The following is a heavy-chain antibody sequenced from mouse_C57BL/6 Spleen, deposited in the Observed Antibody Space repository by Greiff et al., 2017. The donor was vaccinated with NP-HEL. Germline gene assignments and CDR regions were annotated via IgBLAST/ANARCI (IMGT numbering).Heavy chain of an antibody. Sequence: EVQLQQSVAELVRPGASVKLSCTASGFNIKNTYMHWVKQRPEQGLEWIGRIDPANGNTKYAPKFQGKATITADTSSNTAYLQLSSLTSEDTAIYYCSRSAPDYYGSSYDYFDDWGQGTTLTVSS. CDR3: SRSAPDYYGSSYDYFDD. CDR2: IDPANGNT. V-gene: IGHV14-3*01. J-gene: IGHJ2*01. CDR1: GFNIKNTY. D-gene: IGHD1-1*01.